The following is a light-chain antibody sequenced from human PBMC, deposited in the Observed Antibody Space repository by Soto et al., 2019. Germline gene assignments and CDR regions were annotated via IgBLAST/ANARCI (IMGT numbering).Light chain of an antibody. CDR1: SSDVGGYNY. Sequence: PVLTQPASVSGSPGESINISCTGTSSDVGGYNYVSWYQHHPGKAPKLIIYDVSNRPSGVSNPFSGSKSGNTASLTISGLQPEDEADYYCSSYTTSNTRQIVFGTGTKVTVL. CDR3: SSYTTSNTRQIV. V-gene: IGLV2-14*03. CDR2: DVS. J-gene: IGLJ1*01.